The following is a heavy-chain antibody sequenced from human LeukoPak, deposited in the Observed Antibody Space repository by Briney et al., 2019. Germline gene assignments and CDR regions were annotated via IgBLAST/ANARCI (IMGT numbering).Heavy chain of an antibody. V-gene: IGHV3-21*01. CDR3: AVADTVTTGFDP. J-gene: IGHJ5*02. D-gene: IGHD4-11*01. Sequence: GGSLRLSCAASGFTFSSYSMNWVRQAPGKGLEWVSSISSSSSYIYYADSVKGRFTISRDNAKNSLYLQMNSLRAEDTAVYYCAVADTVTTGFDPWGQGTLVTVSS. CDR2: ISSSSSYI. CDR1: GFTFSSYS.